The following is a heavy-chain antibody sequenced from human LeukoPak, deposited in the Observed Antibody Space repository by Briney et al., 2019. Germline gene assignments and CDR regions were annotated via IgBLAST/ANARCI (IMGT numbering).Heavy chain of an antibody. CDR3: ARDQPRRGPGGHDY. D-gene: IGHD3-16*01. J-gene: IGHJ4*02. Sequence: ASVKVSCKASGYTFTTYGINWVRQAPGQGLEWMGCISTYDGNTNYAQKLRGRVSMIRDTSTSTAYLELRDLRSDDTVMYYCARDQPRRGPGGHDYWGQGTLVTVSS. V-gene: IGHV1-18*01. CDR1: GYTFTTYG. CDR2: ISTYDGNT.